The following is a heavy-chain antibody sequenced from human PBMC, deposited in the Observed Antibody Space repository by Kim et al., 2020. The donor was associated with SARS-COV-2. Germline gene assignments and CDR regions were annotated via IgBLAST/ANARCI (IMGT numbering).Heavy chain of an antibody. Sequence: GGSLRLSCAASGFTFSSYAMSWVRQAPGKGLEWVSAISGSGGSTYYADSVKGRFTISRDNSKNTLYLQMNSLRAEDTAVYYCAKVDFVQIRYSSSWPIDYWGQGTLVTVSS. CDR1: GFTFSSYA. V-gene: IGHV3-23*01. D-gene: IGHD6-13*01. CDR3: AKVDFVQIRYSSSWPIDY. J-gene: IGHJ4*02. CDR2: ISGSGGST.